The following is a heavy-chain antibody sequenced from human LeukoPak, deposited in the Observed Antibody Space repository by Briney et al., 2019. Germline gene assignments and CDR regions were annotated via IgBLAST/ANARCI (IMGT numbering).Heavy chain of an antibody. Sequence: PSETLSLTCTVSGGSISSGGYYWRWIRQHPGKGLEWIGYIYYSGSTYYNPSLKSRVTISVDTSKNQFSLKLSSVTAADTAVYYCARHAPQVPLGIAAAGTGYFQHWGQGTLVTVSS. D-gene: IGHD6-13*01. CDR2: IYYSGST. CDR3: ARHAPQVPLGIAAAGTGYFQH. V-gene: IGHV4-31*03. CDR1: GGSISSGGYY. J-gene: IGHJ1*01.